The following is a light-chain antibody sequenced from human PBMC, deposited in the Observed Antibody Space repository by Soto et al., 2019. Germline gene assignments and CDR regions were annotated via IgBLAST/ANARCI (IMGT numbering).Light chain of an antibody. J-gene: IGKJ1*01. CDR2: RAS. CDR3: LQYNSYSEA. Sequence: IQMTQSPSSLSASVGDRVTITCRASQSINMWLAWYQQKPGKAPKLLIYRASSLESGVPSRFSGSGSGTEFTLTISSLQSEDFATYYCLQYNSYSEAFGQGTKVDIK. V-gene: IGKV1-5*03. CDR1: QSINMW.